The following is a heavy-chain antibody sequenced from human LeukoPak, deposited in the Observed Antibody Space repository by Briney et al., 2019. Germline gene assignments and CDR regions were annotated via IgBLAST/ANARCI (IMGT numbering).Heavy chain of an antibody. Sequence: GGSLRLSCVASEFTFSSYWMHWVRQAPGKGLVWVSRIKGDGSGTTYADSVKVRFTISRDNAKNTLYLQMNSLRAGDTAVSYCARAPGQNHAFDIWGQGTMVTVSS. V-gene: IGHV3-74*03. J-gene: IGHJ3*02. CDR3: ARAPGQNHAFDI. CDR1: EFTFSSYW. CDR2: IKGDGSGT.